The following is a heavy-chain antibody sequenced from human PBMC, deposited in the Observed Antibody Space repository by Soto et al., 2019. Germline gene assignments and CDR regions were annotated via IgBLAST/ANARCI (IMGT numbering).Heavy chain of an antibody. D-gene: IGHD5-12*01. V-gene: IGHV4-30-4*01. CDR3: ARDQGRDGYNFFDY. CDR2: IYYSGST. Sequence: LSLTCTVSGGSISSGDYYWSWIRQPPGKGLEWIGYIYYSGSTYYNPSLKSRVTISVDTSKNQFSLKLSSVTAADTAVYYCARDQGRDGYNFFDYWGQGTLVTVSS. CDR1: GGSISSGDYY. J-gene: IGHJ4*02.